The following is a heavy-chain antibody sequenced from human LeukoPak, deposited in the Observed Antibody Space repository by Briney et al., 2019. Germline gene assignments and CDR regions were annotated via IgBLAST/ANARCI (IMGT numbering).Heavy chain of an antibody. D-gene: IGHD3-22*01. CDR1: GGSISSGDYY. V-gene: IGHV4-30-4*01. CDR2: IYYSGST. CDR3: ARCGVISYYFDY. J-gene: IGHJ4*02. Sequence: SQTLSLTCTVSGGSISSGDYYWSWIRQPPGKGLEWIGCIYYSGSTYYNPSLKSRVTISVDTSKNQFSLKLSSVTAADTAVYYCARCGVISYYFDYWGQGTLVTVSS.